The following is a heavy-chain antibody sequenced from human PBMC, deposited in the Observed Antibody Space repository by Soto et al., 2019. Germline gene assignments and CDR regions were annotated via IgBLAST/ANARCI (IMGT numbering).Heavy chain of an antibody. Sequence: QVQLVESGGGVVQPGRSLRLSCAASGLTFSNYGLHWVRQVPGKGLEWVAVISYDGTYKLYADSVKGRFTISRDNEKNILYLQTNGLRVDATALYFCAKDRTLASSWPDHWGPGPLVTVSS. J-gene: IGHJ4*02. D-gene: IGHD6-19*01. CDR3: AKDRTLASSWPDH. V-gene: IGHV3-30*18. CDR2: ISYDGTYK. CDR1: GLTFSNYG.